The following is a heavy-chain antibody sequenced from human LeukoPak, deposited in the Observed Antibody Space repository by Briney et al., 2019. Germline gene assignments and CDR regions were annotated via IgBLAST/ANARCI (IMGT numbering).Heavy chain of an antibody. J-gene: IGHJ4*02. V-gene: IGHV4-61*01. CDR1: GGSVSSGSHY. CDR2: IYYSGST. Sequence: SETLSLTCTVSGGSVSSGSHYWSWIRQPPGKGLEWIGYIYYSGSTNYNPSLKSRVTISVDTSKNQFSLKLSSVTAADTAVYYCARNDYVWGSYRLPLYFDYWGQGTLVTVSS. D-gene: IGHD3-16*02. CDR3: ARNDYVWGSYRLPLYFDY.